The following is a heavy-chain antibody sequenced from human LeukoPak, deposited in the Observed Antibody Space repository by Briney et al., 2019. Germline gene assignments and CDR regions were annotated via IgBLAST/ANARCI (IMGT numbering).Heavy chain of an antibody. CDR3: ASPGGTTGTTGAFDI. J-gene: IGHJ3*02. V-gene: IGHV1-2*02. Sequence: ASVKVSCKASGGTFSNYAISWVRQAPGQGLEWMGWINPNSGGTNYAQKFQGRVTMTRDTSISTAYMELSRLRSDDTAVYYCASPGGTTGTTGAFDIWGQGTMVTVSS. CDR2: INPNSGGT. D-gene: IGHD1-1*01. CDR1: GGTFSNYA.